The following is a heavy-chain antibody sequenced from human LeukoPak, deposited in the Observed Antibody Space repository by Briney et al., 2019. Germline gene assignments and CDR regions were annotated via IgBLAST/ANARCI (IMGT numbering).Heavy chain of an antibody. Sequence: ASVKVSCKASGYTFTSYDINWVRQAPGQGLEWMGWMNTNSGNTGYAQKFQGRVTLTRNTSISTAYMELSSLRSEGTGVYYCARARRRRVAAAVPGWFDPWGQGTLVTVSS. CDR3: ARARRRRVAAAVPGWFDP. J-gene: IGHJ5*02. CDR2: MNTNSGNT. V-gene: IGHV1-8*01. D-gene: IGHD6-13*01. CDR1: GYTFTSYD.